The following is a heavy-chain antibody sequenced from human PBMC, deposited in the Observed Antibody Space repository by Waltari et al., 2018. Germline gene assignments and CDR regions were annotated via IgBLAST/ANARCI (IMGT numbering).Heavy chain of an antibody. V-gene: IGHV3-23*01. CDR3: AKDRVVVVVPAAIGNWFDP. Sequence: EVQLLESGGGLVQPGGSLRLSCAASGFTFSSYAMRWVRPAPGKGLEWVSAISGSGGSTYYADSVKGRFTISRDNSKNTLYLQMNSLRAEDTAVYYCAKDRVVVVVPAAIGNWFDPWGQGTLVTVSS. CDR1: GFTFSSYA. J-gene: IGHJ5*02. D-gene: IGHD2-2*01. CDR2: ISGSGGST.